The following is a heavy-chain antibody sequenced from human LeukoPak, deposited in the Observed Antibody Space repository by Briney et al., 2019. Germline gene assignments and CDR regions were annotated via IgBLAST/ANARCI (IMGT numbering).Heavy chain of an antibody. CDR3: ARFTVTKIYFDY. V-gene: IGHV4-34*01. CDR2: INHSGST. Sequence: SETLSLTCAVYGGSFSGYYWSWIRQPPGKGLEWIGEINHSGSTNYNPSLKSRVTISVDTSKNQFSLKLSSVTAADTAVYYCARFTVTKIYFDYWGQGTLVTVSS. D-gene: IGHD4-17*01. CDR1: GGSFSGYY. J-gene: IGHJ4*02.